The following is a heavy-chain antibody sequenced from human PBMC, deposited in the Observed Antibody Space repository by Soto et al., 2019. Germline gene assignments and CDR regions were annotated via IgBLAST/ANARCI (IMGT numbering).Heavy chain of an antibody. Sequence: QVRLVQSGAEVKKPGASVKVSCKASGYTFSNYGISWVRQAPGQGLEWLGWISAYSGDPNFAQRFQGRVTMTTDTSTSTAYMELRSLTSDDTALYYCARDVVAITTGGPDYWGQGTLVTVSS. J-gene: IGHJ4*02. CDR1: GYTFSNYG. V-gene: IGHV1-18*01. D-gene: IGHD3-22*01. CDR2: ISAYSGDP. CDR3: ARDVVAITTGGPDY.